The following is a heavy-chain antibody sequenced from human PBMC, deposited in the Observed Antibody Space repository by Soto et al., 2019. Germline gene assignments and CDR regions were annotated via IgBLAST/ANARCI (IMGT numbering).Heavy chain of an antibody. CDR1: GYTFTSYD. CDR3: ARFGKGMVRGVITLYYYYYMDV. D-gene: IGHD3-10*01. CDR2: MNPNSGNT. V-gene: IGHV1-8*01. Sequence: ASVKVSCKASGYTFTSYDINWVRQATGQGLEWMGWMNPNSGNTGYAQKFQGRVTMTRNTSISTAYMELSSLRSEYTAVYYCARFGKGMVRGVITLYYYYYMDVWGKGTTVTVSS. J-gene: IGHJ6*03.